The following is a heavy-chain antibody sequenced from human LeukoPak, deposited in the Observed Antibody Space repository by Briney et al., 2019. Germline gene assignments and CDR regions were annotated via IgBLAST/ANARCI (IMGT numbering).Heavy chain of an antibody. CDR1: GGSFSGPF. V-gene: IGHV4-34*01. CDR2: INHSGST. J-gene: IGHJ3*02. CDR3: ARHTRPGYSAYENDFDI. Sequence: SETLSLTCAVYGGSFSGPFWSWIRQPSGKGLEWIGDINHSGSTYYNPSLKSRVTISVDTSKNQFSLKLISVTAADTAVYYCARHTRPGYSAYENDFDIWGQGTMVTVSS. D-gene: IGHD5-12*01.